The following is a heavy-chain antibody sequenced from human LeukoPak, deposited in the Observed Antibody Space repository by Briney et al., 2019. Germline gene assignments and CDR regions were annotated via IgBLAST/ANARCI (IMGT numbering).Heavy chain of an antibody. V-gene: IGHV3-33*08. D-gene: IGHD3-22*01. J-gene: IGHJ3*02. CDR2: IWYGGTIQ. Sequence: GGFLRLSCAASGFTFRSYGMRWVRQAPGKWLGWVAVIWYGGTIQYYADSVKRRFVISRDNSNNTLYLQMNSLRTEDTAAYYCAFLPMTDDPPDIWGQGTMVTVSS. CDR3: AFLPMTDDPPDI. CDR1: GFTFRSYG.